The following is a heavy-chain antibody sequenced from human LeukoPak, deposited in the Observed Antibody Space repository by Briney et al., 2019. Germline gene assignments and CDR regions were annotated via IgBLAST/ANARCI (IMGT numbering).Heavy chain of an antibody. V-gene: IGHV1-69*04. CDR2: IIPILGIA. CDR3: AIISGYSYGHGPGSNDDY. J-gene: IGHJ4*02. D-gene: IGHD5-18*01. CDR1: GGTFSSYA. Sequence: SVKVSCKASGGTFSSYAISWVRQAPGQGLERMGRIIPILGIANYAQKFQGRVTITADKSTSTAYMELSSLRSEDTAVYYCAIISGYSYGHGPGSNDDYWGQGTLVTVSS.